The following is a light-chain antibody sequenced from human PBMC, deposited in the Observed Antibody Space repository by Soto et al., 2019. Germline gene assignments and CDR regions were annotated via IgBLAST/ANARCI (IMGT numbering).Light chain of an antibody. Sequence: QLELTQPPSASGTPGQRVTISCSGSSSNIGSNYVYWYQQLPGTAPKLLIYRNNQRPSGVPDRFSGSKSGTSASLAISGLRSEDEADYYCAAWDDSLSGVVFGGGTQLTVL. J-gene: IGLJ2*01. CDR3: AAWDDSLSGVV. V-gene: IGLV1-47*01. CDR1: SSNIGSNY. CDR2: RNN.